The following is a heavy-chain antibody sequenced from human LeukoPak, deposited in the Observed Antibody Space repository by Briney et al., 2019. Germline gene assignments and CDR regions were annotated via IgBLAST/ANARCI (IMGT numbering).Heavy chain of an antibody. Sequence: ASVKVSCKASGYTFTSYGISWVRQAPGQGLEWMGWISAYSGDTNYAQKFQGRATMTTDTSTSTVYMELSSLRSDDTAVYYCARGHLDGSGSYYSEYFQHWGQGTLVTVSS. V-gene: IGHV1-18*01. D-gene: IGHD1-26*01. J-gene: IGHJ1*01. CDR3: ARGHLDGSGSYYSEYFQH. CDR2: ISAYSGDT. CDR1: GYTFTSYG.